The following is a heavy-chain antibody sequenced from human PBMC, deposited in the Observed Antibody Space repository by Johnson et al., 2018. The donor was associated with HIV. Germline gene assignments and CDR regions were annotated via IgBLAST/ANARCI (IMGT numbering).Heavy chain of an antibody. Sequence: QVQLVESGGGVVQPGRSLRLSCASSGFTFSSYAMHWVRQAPGKGLEWVAVISYDGSNKYYADSVKGRFTISRDNSKNTLYLQMNSLRAEDTAVYYCARASSSWYQGRAFDIWGQGTMVTVSS. V-gene: IGHV3-30-3*01. CDR1: GFTFSSYA. D-gene: IGHD6-13*01. CDR3: ARASSSWYQGRAFDI. J-gene: IGHJ3*02. CDR2: ISYDGSNK.